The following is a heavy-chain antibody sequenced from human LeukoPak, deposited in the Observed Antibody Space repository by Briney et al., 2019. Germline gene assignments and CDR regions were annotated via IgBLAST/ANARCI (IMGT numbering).Heavy chain of an antibody. CDR1: GGSISSGGYY. Sequence: SSETLFLTCTVSGGSISSGGYYWSWIRQHPGKGLEWIGYIYYSGSTYYNPSLKSRVTISVDTSKNQFSLKLSSVTAADTAVYYCARGGYSYAHYYFDYWGQGTLVTVSS. CDR2: IYYSGST. V-gene: IGHV4-31*03. D-gene: IGHD5-18*01. J-gene: IGHJ4*02. CDR3: ARGGYSYAHYYFDY.